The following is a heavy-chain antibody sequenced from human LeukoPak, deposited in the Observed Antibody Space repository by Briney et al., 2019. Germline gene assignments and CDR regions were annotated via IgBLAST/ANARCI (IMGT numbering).Heavy chain of an antibody. V-gene: IGHV3-11*01. J-gene: IGHJ5*02. CDR2: ISSSGSTI. D-gene: IGHD4-17*01. CDR3: ARDPSTVTTFWFDP. CDR1: GFTFSDYY. Sequence: GGSLRLSCAASGFTFSDYYKSWIRQAPWQGLEWVSYISSSGSTIYYADSVKGRFTISRDNAKNSLYLQMNSLRAEDTAVYYCARDPSTVTTFWFDPWGQGTLVTVSS.